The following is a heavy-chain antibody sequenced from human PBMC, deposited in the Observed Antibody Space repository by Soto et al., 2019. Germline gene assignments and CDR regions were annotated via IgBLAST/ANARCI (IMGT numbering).Heavy chain of an antibody. CDR1: GLSLTQYA. D-gene: IGHD4-4*01. V-gene: IGHV3-23*05. CDR2: IDVLNGA. J-gene: IGHJ5*02. Sequence: SGGSLRLCCVVSGLSLTQYAIAWVRQAPGKGLECISTIDVLNGAWYSDSVRGRLAISRDASRNTVYLEMNSLRTEDTAMYYCVRGGYSSSWERLDPWGQGTLVTVSS. CDR3: VRGGYSSSWERLDP.